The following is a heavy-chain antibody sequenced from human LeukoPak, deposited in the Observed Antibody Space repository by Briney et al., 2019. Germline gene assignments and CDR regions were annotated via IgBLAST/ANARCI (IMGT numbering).Heavy chain of an antibody. CDR3: ARGYSSGWYVDY. Sequence: SEALSLTCTVSGGSVSSGSYYWSWIRQPPGKGLEWIGYIYYSGSTNYNPSLKSRVTISVDTSKNQFSLKLSSVTAADTAVYYCARGYSSGWYVDYWGQGTLVTVSS. CDR1: GGSVSSGSYY. D-gene: IGHD6-19*01. V-gene: IGHV4-61*01. CDR2: IYYSGST. J-gene: IGHJ4*02.